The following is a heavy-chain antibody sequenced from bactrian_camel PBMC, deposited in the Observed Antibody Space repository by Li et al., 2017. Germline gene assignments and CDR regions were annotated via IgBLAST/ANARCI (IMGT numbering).Heavy chain of an antibody. CDR3: VIDDGLKFGYMY. CDR1: EFTFDNYW. J-gene: IGHJ4*01. Sequence: VQLVESGGGLVQPGGSLRLSCETSEFTFDNYWIYWVRQAPGKGLEWVSGISDGGVTTRYADLAKGRFTISADNAKNTVYLQMNSLKAEDMAAYFCVIDDGLKFGYMYWGPGTQVTVS. V-gene: IGHV3S1*01. CDR2: ISDGGVTT. D-gene: IGHD5*01.